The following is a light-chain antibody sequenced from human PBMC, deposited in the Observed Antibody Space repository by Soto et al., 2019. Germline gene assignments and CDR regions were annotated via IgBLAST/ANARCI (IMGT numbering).Light chain of an antibody. V-gene: IGKV3-20*01. Sequence: EIVMTQSPVTLSVSPGERATLSCRASQSVSSSLAWYQQKPGQAPRLLIYAASTRATGIPVRFSGSGSGTEFTLTISRLEPEDFAVYYCQQYGSSSWTFGQGTKVDIK. J-gene: IGKJ1*01. CDR3: QQYGSSSWT. CDR1: QSVSSS. CDR2: AAS.